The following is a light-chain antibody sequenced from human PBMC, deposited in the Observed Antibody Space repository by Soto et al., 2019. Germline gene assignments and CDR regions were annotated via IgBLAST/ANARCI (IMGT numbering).Light chain of an antibody. J-gene: IGKJ1*01. CDR1: QSISSW. CDR2: KAS. CDR3: QQYSSYWT. Sequence: DIQMTQSPSTLSASLGDRVTITCRASQSISSWLAWYQQKPGKAPKLLIYKASSLESGVPSRFSGSGSGTEFTLTISNLQPDDVATYYGQQYSSYWTFGQGTKVEIK. V-gene: IGKV1-5*03.